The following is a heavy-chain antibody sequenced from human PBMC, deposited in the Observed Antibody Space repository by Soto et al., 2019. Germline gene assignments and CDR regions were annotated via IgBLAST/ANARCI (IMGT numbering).Heavy chain of an antibody. Sequence: GGSLRLSCAASGFTFSSYAMSWVRQAPGKGLEWVSAISGSGGSTYYADSVKGRFTISRDNSKNTLYLQMNSLRAEDTAVYYCAKGRKGNWNYEGGAFDIWGQGTMVT. V-gene: IGHV3-23*01. D-gene: IGHD1-7*01. CDR2: ISGSGGST. J-gene: IGHJ3*02. CDR3: AKGRKGNWNYEGGAFDI. CDR1: GFTFSSYA.